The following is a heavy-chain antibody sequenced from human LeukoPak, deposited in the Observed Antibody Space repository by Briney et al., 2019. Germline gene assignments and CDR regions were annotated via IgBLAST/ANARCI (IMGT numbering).Heavy chain of an antibody. V-gene: IGHV3-30*03. Sequence: GSLRLSCAASGFTFSSYGMHWVRQAPGKGLEWVAVISYDGSNKYYADPVKGRFTISRDNSKNTLYLQMNSLRAEDTAVYYCATATVTAQSTFDYWGQGTLVTVSS. CDR2: ISYDGSNK. CDR1: GFTFSSYG. D-gene: IGHD4-17*01. CDR3: ATATVTAQSTFDY. J-gene: IGHJ4*02.